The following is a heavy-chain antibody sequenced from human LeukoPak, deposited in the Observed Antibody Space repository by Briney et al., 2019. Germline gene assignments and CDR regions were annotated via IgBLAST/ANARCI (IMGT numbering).Heavy chain of an antibody. CDR1: GFTVSSNY. Sequence: GGSLRLSCAASGFTVSSNYMSWVRQAPGKGLEWVSVIYSGGSTYYADSVKGRFTISRDNSKNTLYLQMNSLRAEDTAVYYCASLNGGFRPSSFTSWGQGPLAPVSS. D-gene: IGHD3-16*01. CDR3: ASLNGGFRPSSFTS. CDR2: IYSGGST. V-gene: IGHV3-66*01. J-gene: IGHJ5*02.